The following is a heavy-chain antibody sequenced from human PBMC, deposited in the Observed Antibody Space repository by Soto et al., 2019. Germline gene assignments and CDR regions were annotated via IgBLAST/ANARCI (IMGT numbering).Heavy chain of an antibody. V-gene: IGHV1-3*01. CDR2: INAGNGNT. CDR1: GYTFTSYA. CDR3: ARALEMTYYYGMDV. Sequence: ASVKVSWKASGYTFTSYAMHWVRQAPGQRLEWMGWINAGNGNTKYSQKFQGCVTITRDTSASTAYMELSSLRSEDTALYYCARALEMTYYYGMDVWGQGTTVTVSS. J-gene: IGHJ6*02.